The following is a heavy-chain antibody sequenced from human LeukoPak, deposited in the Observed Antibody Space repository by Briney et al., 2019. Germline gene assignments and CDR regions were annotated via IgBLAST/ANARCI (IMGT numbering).Heavy chain of an antibody. CDR1: GFTFSSYA. Sequence: PGRSLRLSCAASGFTFSSYAMRWVRQAPGKGLEWVAVISYDGSNKYYADSVKGRFTISRDNSKNTLYLQMNSLRAEDTAVYYCARYSSSSTWGQGTLVTVSS. V-gene: IGHV3-30-3*01. CDR2: ISYDGSNK. D-gene: IGHD6-6*01. CDR3: ARYSSSST. J-gene: IGHJ4*02.